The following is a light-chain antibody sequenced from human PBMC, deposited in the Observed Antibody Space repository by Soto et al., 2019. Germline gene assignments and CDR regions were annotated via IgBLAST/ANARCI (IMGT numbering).Light chain of an antibody. J-gene: IGKJ1*01. V-gene: IGKV1-5*03. Sequence: DIQMTQSPSTLSASVGDRVTITCRASQSISSWLAWYQQKPGKAPKLLIYKASTLESGVPSRFSGSVSGTEFTLTISSLQPDDFATYYCQQYNSYWTFGPGTKVEIK. CDR1: QSISSW. CDR3: QQYNSYWT. CDR2: KAS.